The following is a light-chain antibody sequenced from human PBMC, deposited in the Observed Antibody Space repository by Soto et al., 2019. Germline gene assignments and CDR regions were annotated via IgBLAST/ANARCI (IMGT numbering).Light chain of an antibody. J-gene: IGLJ1*01. CDR3: QSYDSSLSGYV. Sequence: QLVLTQPPSVSGAPGQRVTISCTGSSSNIGTYYDVHWYQQLPGTAPKLLIYGNTNRPSGVPDRFSGSKSGTSASLAITGLQAEDEADYYCQSYDSSLSGYVFGSGTKLTVL. V-gene: IGLV1-40*01. CDR1: SSNIGTYYD. CDR2: GNT.